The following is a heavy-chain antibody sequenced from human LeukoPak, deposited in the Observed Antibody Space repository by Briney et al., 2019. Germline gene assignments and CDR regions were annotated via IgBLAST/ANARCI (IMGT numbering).Heavy chain of an antibody. CDR3: ARGHSAIFGVVTSDY. V-gene: IGHV1-18*01. CDR1: GYTFSSYG. Sequence: ASVKVSCKASGYTFSSYGITWVRQAPGRGLEWMGWISAHNGNTNYAQNLQGRVTMTTDTSTSTAYMELRSLRSDDTAVYYCARGHSAIFGVVTSDYWGQGTLVTVSS. D-gene: IGHD3-3*01. CDR2: ISAHNGNT. J-gene: IGHJ4*02.